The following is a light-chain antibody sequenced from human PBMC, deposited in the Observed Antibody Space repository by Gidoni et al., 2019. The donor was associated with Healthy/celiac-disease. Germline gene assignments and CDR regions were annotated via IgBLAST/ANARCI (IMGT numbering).Light chain of an antibody. Sequence: DIVLTQSPGTLSFSPGERATLSCRASQSVSSSYLAWYQQKPGQAPRLLIYGASSRATGIPDRFSGSGSGTDFTLTISRLEPEDFAVYYCQQYGSSPTTFGGGTKVEIK. CDR2: GAS. J-gene: IGKJ4*01. CDR1: QSVSSSY. V-gene: IGKV3-20*01. CDR3: QQYGSSPTT.